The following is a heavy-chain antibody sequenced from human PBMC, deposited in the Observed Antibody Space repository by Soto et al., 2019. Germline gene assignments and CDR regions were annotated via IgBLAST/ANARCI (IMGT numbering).Heavy chain of an antibody. J-gene: IGHJ6*02. CDR3: ARHVDYYYGMDV. CDR2: IYPTDSDT. V-gene: IGHV5-51*01. CDR1: GYSFTSYW. Sequence: PRESLKISCKASGYSFTSYWIGWVRQMPGKGLEWMGIIYPTDSDTRYNPSFQGQVTISVDKSISTAYLQWSSLKASDTAMYYCARHVDYYYGMDVWGQGTTVTVSS.